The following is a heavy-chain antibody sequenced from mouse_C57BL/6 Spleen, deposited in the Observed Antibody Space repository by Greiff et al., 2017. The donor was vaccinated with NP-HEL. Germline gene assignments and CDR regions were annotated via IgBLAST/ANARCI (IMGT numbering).Heavy chain of an antibody. CDR1: GYTFTDYY. D-gene: IGHD2-3*01. CDR2: IYPGSGNT. Sequence: QVQLKESGAELVRPGASVKLSCKASGYTFTDYYINWVKQRPGQGLEWIARIYPGSGNTYYNEKFKGKATLTAEKSSSTAYMQLSSLTSEDSAVYFCARGGELLGYDPLFDYWGQGTTLTVSS. J-gene: IGHJ2*01. V-gene: IGHV1-76*01. CDR3: ARGGELLGYDPLFDY.